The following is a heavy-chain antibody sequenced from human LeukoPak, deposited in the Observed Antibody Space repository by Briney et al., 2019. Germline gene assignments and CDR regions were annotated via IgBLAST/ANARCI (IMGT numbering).Heavy chain of an antibody. V-gene: IGHV4-4*07. J-gene: IGHJ6*03. CDR2: IYTSGST. D-gene: IGHD3-22*01. Sequence: PSETLSLTCTVSGGSISSYYWSWIRQPAGKGLEWIGRIYTSGSTDYNPSLKSRVSMSVDTSKKQFSLKLSSVTAADTAVYYCARVGAYYYDSSGYRRYYYYMDVWGKGTTVTISS. CDR1: GGSISSYY. CDR3: ARVGAYYYDSSGYRRYYYYMDV.